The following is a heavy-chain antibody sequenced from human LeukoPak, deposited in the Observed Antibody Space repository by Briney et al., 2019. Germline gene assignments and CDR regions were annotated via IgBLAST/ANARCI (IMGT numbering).Heavy chain of an antibody. Sequence: PGGSLRLSCAASGFTFDDYAIHWVRQAPGKGLEWVSGISWNSGSIGYVDSVKGRFTISRDNAKNSPYLQMNSLRAEDTALYYCAKGGDSSSFSYWGQGTLVTVSS. V-gene: IGHV3-9*01. CDR2: ISWNSGSI. J-gene: IGHJ4*02. CDR1: GFTFDDYA. CDR3: AKGGDSSSFSY. D-gene: IGHD6-13*01.